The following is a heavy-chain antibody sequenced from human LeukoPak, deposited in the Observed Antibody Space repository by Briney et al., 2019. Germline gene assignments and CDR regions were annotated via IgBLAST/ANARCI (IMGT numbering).Heavy chain of an antibody. CDR1: GYSISSGYY. Sequence: SETLSLTCTVSGYSISSGYYWGWIRQPPGKGLEWIGSIYHSGSTYYNPSLKSRVAISVDTSKNQFSLKLTSVTAADTAVYYCAREGYSSSSGMGDYWGQGTLVTVSS. J-gene: IGHJ4*02. CDR3: AREGYSSSSGMGDY. V-gene: IGHV4-38-2*02. D-gene: IGHD6-6*01. CDR2: IYHSGST.